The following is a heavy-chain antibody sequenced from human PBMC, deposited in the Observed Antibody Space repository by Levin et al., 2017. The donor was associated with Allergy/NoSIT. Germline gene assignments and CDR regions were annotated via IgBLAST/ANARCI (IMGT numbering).Heavy chain of an antibody. J-gene: IGHJ3*02. D-gene: IGHD2-2*01. CDR2: ISYDGSNK. V-gene: IGHV3-30*18. Sequence: SCAASGFTFSSYGMHWVRQAPGKGLEWVAVISYDGSNKYYADSVKGRFTISRDNSKNTLYLQMNSLRAEDTAVYYCAKDLEIRYCSSTSCYDDAFDIWGQGTMVTVSS. CDR3: AKDLEIRYCSSTSCYDDAFDI. CDR1: GFTFSSYG.